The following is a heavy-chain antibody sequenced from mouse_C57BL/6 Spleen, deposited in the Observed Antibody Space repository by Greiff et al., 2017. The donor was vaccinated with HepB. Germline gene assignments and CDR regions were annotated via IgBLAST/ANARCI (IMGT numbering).Heavy chain of an antibody. V-gene: IGHV5-17*01. CDR2: ISSGSSTI. Sequence: DVKLQESGGGLVKPGGSLKLSCAASGFTFSDYGMHWVRQAPEKGLEWVAYISSGSSTIYYADTVKGRFTISRDNAKNTLFLQMTSLRSEDTPMYYCARKSGGLPFAYWGQGTLVTVSA. D-gene: IGHD2-2*01. J-gene: IGHJ3*01. CDR1: GFTFSDYG. CDR3: ARKSGGLPFAY.